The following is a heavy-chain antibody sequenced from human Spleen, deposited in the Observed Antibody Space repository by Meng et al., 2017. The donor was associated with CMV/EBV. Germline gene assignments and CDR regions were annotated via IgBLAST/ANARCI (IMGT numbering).Heavy chain of an antibody. Sequence: GESLKISCAASGFTFSNYWMSWVRQAPGKGLEWVANIKQDGSEKYYVDSVKGRFTISRDNAKNSLYLQMNSLRAEDTAVYYCARGLGVSDQRYYDFWSGYPSHQTPYFDYWGQGTLVTVSS. CDR1: GFTFSNYW. V-gene: IGHV3-7*01. J-gene: IGHJ4*02. D-gene: IGHD3-3*01. CDR2: IKQDGSEK. CDR3: ARGLGVSDQRYYDFWSGYPSHQTPYFDY.